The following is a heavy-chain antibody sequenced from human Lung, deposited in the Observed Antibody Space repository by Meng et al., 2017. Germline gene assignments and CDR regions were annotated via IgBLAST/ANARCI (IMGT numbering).Heavy chain of an antibody. J-gene: IGHJ2*01. CDR3: AVMGLYGDYDNWYFDL. D-gene: IGHD4-17*01. CDR2: ISTYNGNT. CDR1: GYTFIRYG. V-gene: IGHV1-18*01. Sequence: QVQLVQSGAEVKKSGASVKVSCNASGYTFIRYGISWVRQAPGQGLEWMGWISTYNGNTNYAQKFQGRVTMTTDTSTSTAYMELRSLRSDDTAVYYCAVMGLYGDYDNWYFDLWGRGTLVTVSS.